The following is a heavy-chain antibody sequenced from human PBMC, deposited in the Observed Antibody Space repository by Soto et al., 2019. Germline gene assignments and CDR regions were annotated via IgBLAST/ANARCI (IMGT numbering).Heavy chain of an antibody. CDR3: AKGCSGGSCYSLPKISYYYYGMDV. J-gene: IGHJ6*02. D-gene: IGHD2-15*01. CDR2: ISGSGGST. CDR1: GFTFSSYA. Sequence: GGSLRLSCAASGFTFSSYAMSWVRQAPGKGLEWVSAISGSGGSTYYADSVKGRFTISRDNSKNTLYLQMNSLRAEDTAVYYCAKGCSGGSCYSLPKISYYYYGMDVWGQGTTVTVSS. V-gene: IGHV3-23*01.